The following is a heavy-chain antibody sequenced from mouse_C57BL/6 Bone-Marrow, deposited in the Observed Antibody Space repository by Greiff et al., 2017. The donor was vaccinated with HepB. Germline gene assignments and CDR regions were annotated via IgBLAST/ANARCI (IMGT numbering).Heavy chain of an antibody. D-gene: IGHD1-1*01. J-gene: IGHJ3*01. V-gene: IGHV5-12*01. Sequence: EVKLVESGGGLVQPGGSLKLSCAASGFTFSDYYMYWVRQTPEKRLEWVAYISNGGGSTYYPDTVKGRFTISRDNAKNTLYLQMSRLKSEDTAMYYCARHGDYYGSTPFAYWGQGTLVTVSA. CDR3: ARHGDYYGSTPFAY. CDR2: ISNGGGST. CDR1: GFTFSDYY.